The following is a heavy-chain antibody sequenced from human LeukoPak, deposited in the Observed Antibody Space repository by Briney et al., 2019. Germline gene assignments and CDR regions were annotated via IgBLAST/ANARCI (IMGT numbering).Heavy chain of an antibody. CDR2: IYHSGST. J-gene: IGHJ4*02. V-gene: IGHV4-30-2*01. Sequence: SQTLSLTCTVSGGSISSGGYYWSWIRQPPGKGLEWIGYIYHSGSTYYNPSLKSRVTISVDTSKNQFSLKLSSVTAADTAVYYCARAGKYYYDSSGYDIGQIDYWGQGTLVTVSS. CDR1: GGSISSGGYY. D-gene: IGHD3-22*01. CDR3: ARAGKYYYDSSGYDIGQIDY.